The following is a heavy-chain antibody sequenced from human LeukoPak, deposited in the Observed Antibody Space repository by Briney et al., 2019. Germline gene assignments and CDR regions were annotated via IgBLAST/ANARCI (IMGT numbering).Heavy chain of an antibody. Sequence: SSVKVSCKASGGTSNSHAISWVRQAPGQGLKWMGRIIPNLGTTNRAQNFQDRLTLPADKSTNTAYMELASVTSDDTAVYYCATTNDGGGYQWGDFFDFWGQGTMVTVSS. CDR2: IIPNLGTT. CDR1: GGTSNSHA. CDR3: ATTNDGGGYQWGDFFDF. V-gene: IGHV1-69*04. J-gene: IGHJ4*02. D-gene: IGHD3-22*01.